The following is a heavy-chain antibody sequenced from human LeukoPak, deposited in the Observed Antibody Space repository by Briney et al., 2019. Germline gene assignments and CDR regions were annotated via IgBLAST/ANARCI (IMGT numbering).Heavy chain of an antibody. D-gene: IGHD1-26*01. V-gene: IGHV3-21*01. CDR2: ISSSSSYI. Sequence: GGSLRLSWAASGFTFSSYSMNWVRQAPGKGLEWVSSISSSSSYIYYADSVKGRFTISRDNAQTSLYLQMNTLRAEDTAVYYCARPQDGIVGAPGWFDYWAQGTLVTVSS. CDR1: GFTFSSYS. J-gene: IGHJ4*02. CDR3: ARPQDGIVGAPGWFDY.